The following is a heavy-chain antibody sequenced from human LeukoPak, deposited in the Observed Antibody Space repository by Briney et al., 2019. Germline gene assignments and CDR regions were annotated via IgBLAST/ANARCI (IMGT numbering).Heavy chain of an antibody. Sequence: SETLSLTCTVSGGSISRYYWSWIRLPPGKGLEYIGCIDHNGRTSYSPSLQSRVTMSVDTSKNQFSLNLTSVTAADTAVYYCARHLGLMTNLQYWGPGTLITVSS. CDR1: GGSISRYY. J-gene: IGHJ1*01. CDR2: IDHNGRT. V-gene: IGHV4-59*08. CDR3: ARHLGLMTNLQY. D-gene: IGHD3-16*01.